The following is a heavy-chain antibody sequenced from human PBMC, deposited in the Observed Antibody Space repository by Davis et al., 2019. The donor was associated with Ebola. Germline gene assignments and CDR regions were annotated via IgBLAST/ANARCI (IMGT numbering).Heavy chain of an antibody. CDR3: ARMYYDFWSGYSPYYYYYGMDV. CDR1: GFTFSSYG. Sequence: PGGSLRLSCAASGFTFSSYGMHWVRQAPGKGLEWVAVISYDGSNKYYADSVKGRFTISRDNSKNTLYLQMNSLRAEDTAVYYCARMYYDFWSGYSPYYYYYGMDVWGQGTTVTVSS. D-gene: IGHD3-3*01. V-gene: IGHV3-30*03. CDR2: ISYDGSNK. J-gene: IGHJ6*02.